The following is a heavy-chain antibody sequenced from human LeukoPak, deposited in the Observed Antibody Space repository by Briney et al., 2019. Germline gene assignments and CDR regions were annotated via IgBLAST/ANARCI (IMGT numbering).Heavy chain of an antibody. CDR3: AKDVEKATLFMMAFDI. Sequence: QPGGSLRLSCAASGFTFSDYWMNWVRQVPGKGLMWVSRMSSDGSSTNYADSVKGRFTISRDNAKNTLYLQMNSLRAEDTALYYCAKDVEKATLFMMAFDIWGQGTMVTVS. J-gene: IGHJ3*02. V-gene: IGHV3-74*01. CDR1: GFTFSDYW. D-gene: IGHD5-24*01. CDR2: MSSDGSST.